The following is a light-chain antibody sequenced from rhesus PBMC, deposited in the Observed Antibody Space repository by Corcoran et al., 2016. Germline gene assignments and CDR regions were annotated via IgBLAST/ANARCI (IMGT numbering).Light chain of an antibody. CDR1: QGISKY. J-gene: IGKJ1*01. V-gene: IGKV1S14*01. Sequence: DIQMTQSPSSLSASVGDTVTITCRASQGISKYLAWYQQKPGKAPKPLIYYASNLESGGPSRFSGSGSGTDFTLTISSLQPAEFAIYYSQQHNSYPRTFGQGTKVGIK. CDR2: YAS. CDR3: QQHNSYPRT.